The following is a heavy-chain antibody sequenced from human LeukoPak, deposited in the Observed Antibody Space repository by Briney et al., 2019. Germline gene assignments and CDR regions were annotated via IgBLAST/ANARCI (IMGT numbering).Heavy chain of an antibody. D-gene: IGHD6-13*01. J-gene: IGHJ5*02. Sequence: SETLSLTCTVSGGSISSSSYYWGWIRQPPGKRREWIGSIYYSGSTYYNPSLKSRVTISVDTSKNQFSLRLSSVTAADTAVYYCAGSESIAADLFDPWGQGHLVTVSS. CDR1: GGSISSSSYY. V-gene: IGHV4-39*01. CDR2: IYYSGST. CDR3: AGSESIAADLFDP.